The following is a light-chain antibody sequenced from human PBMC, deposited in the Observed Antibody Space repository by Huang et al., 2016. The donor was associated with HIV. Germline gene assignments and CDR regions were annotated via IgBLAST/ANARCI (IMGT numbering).Light chain of an antibody. V-gene: IGKV1-33*01. CDR1: QDITNY. CDR3: QQYDNLPYT. CDR2: DAS. Sequence: DIQMTQSPSSLSASLGDRVTIACQASQDITNYLSWYQQKPGKAPKLLIYDASNLETGVPSRFSGGGSGTDFTFTIRSLQPEDIATYYCQQYDNLPYTFGQGTKLEIK. J-gene: IGKJ2*01.